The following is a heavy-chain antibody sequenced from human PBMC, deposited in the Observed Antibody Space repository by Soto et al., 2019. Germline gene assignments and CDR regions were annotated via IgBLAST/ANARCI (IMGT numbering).Heavy chain of an antibody. CDR1: GYSFTSYW. CDR2: IYPGDSDT. V-gene: IGHV5-51*01. J-gene: IGHJ4*02. CDR3: ARGRATPLYYFDY. D-gene: IGHD3-10*01. Sequence: PGESLKISCKGSGYSFTSYWIGWVRQMPRKGLEWMGIIYPGDSDTRYSPSFQGQVTISADKSISTAYLQWSSLKASDTAMYYCARGRATPLYYFDYWGQGTMVTVSS.